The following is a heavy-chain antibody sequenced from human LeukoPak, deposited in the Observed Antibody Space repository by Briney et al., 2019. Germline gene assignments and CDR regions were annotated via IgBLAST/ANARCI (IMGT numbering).Heavy chain of an antibody. Sequence: SETLSLTCTVSGGSISSSYWSWIRQPPGKGLEWLGYIYYSGSTNYNPSLKSRVTISVDTSKNQFSLKLNSVTAADTAVYYCARQGPLTTAVTTRTNPFDYWGQGTLVTVSS. CDR3: ARQGPLTTAVTTRTNPFDY. V-gene: IGHV4-59*08. J-gene: IGHJ4*02. CDR2: IYYSGST. D-gene: IGHD4-11*01. CDR1: GGSISSSY.